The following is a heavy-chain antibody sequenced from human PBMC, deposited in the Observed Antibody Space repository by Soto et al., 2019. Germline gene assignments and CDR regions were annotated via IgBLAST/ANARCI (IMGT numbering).Heavy chain of an antibody. J-gene: IGHJ5*02. CDR1: GSTFTSYG. CDR3: ARGGWYYEILTGPEPHWGFDP. Sequence: QVQLLQSGXXXXXXGASVKVSCKASGSTFTSYGISWVRQAPGQGLEWMGWISAYNGNTNYAQKLQGRVTMTTDTSKSTAYMELRSLRSYDTAVYYCARGGWYYEILTGPEPHWGFDPWGQGTLVTVSS. CDR2: ISAYNGNT. V-gene: IGHV1-18*01. D-gene: IGHD3-9*01.